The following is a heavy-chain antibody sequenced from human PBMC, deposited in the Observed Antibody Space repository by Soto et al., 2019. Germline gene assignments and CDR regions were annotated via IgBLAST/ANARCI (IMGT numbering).Heavy chain of an antibody. CDR1: GFSLSNARMG. J-gene: IGHJ4*02. CDR3: ARGLGYYYDSSGYSYRRGGFDY. CDR2: IFSNDEK. D-gene: IGHD3-22*01. Sequence: QVTLKESGPVLVKPTETLTLTCTVSGFSLSNARMGVSWIRQPPGKALEWLAHIFSNDEKSYSTSLKSRLTISTDTSKSQVVLTMTNMDPVDTATYYCARGLGYYYDSSGYSYRRGGFDYWGQGTLVTVSS. V-gene: IGHV2-26*01.